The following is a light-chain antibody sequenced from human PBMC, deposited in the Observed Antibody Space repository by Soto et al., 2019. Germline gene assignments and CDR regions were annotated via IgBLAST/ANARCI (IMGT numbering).Light chain of an antibody. CDR3: QQSYTTPLT. CDR2: AAS. J-gene: IGKJ4*01. Sequence: IQMNQTPSSLSAFVGDRVTITCRASQSISNYLNWYQQKPGKAPKLLIDAASSLQSGVPSRFSGSGSGTDFTLTISSLQPEDFATYYCQQSYTTPLTFGGGTKVDI. CDR1: QSISNY. V-gene: IGKV1-39*01.